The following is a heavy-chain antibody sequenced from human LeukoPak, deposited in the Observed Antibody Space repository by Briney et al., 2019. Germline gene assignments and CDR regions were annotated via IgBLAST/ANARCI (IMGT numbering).Heavy chain of an antibody. CDR3: ARINHSSGGTFDP. CDR1: GYTFTGYY. D-gene: IGHD6-19*01. J-gene: IGHJ5*02. Sequence: ASVKVSCKASGYTFTGYYMHWVRQAPGQGLEWMGWINPNSGGTNYAQKFQGRVTMTRDTSISTAYMELSRLRSDDTAVYYCARINHSSGGTFDPWGQGTLVTVSS. CDR2: INPNSGGT. V-gene: IGHV1-2*02.